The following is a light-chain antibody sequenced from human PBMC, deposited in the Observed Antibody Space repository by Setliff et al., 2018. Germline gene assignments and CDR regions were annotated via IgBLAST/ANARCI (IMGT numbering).Light chain of an antibody. Sequence: QSVLTQPASVSGSPGQSITISCTGTSSDIGVYNHVSWYQQHPGKAPKLMIYEVTNRPSGVSNRFSGSKSGNTASLTISGLQAEDEADYYRSSYTSSSTWVFGGGTKVTVL. CDR2: EVT. J-gene: IGLJ3*02. V-gene: IGLV2-14*01. CDR1: SSDIGVYNH. CDR3: SSYTSSSTWV.